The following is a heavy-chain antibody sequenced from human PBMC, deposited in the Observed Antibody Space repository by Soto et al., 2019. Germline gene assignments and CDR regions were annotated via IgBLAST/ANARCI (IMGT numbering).Heavy chain of an antibody. Sequence: SETLSLTCTVSGGSISSYYWSWIRQPPGKGLEWIGYIYYSGSTNYNPSLKSRVTISVDTSKNQFSLKLSSVTAADTAVYYCARDARYCTNGVCSGFYYMDVWGKGTTVTVSS. CDR3: ARDARYCTNGVCSGFYYMDV. CDR1: GGSISSYY. J-gene: IGHJ6*03. V-gene: IGHV4-59*01. D-gene: IGHD2-8*01. CDR2: IYYSGST.